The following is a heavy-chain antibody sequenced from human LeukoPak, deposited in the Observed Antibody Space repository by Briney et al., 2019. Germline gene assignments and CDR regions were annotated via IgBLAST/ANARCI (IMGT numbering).Heavy chain of an antibody. D-gene: IGHD1/OR15-1a*01. CDR1: GXIASSNY. V-gene: IGHV3-53*01. J-gene: IGHJ4*02. CDR2: IYSGGTT. Sequence: PGGSLRLTCVVSGXIASSNYMSWVRQAPGKGLEWISLIYSGGTTYYADSVMGRFTISRDNSKTTLFLQMNSLKAEDTAVYYCATGGRSGVALEQWGQGTLVTVSS. CDR3: ATGGRSGVALEQ.